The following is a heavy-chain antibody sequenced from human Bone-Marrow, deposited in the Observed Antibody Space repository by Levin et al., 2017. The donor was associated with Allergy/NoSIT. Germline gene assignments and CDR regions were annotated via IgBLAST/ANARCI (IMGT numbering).Heavy chain of an antibody. CDR3: AKDQGRSGTNCHWSFDI. Sequence: GGSLRLSCAASGFTFSTYGMHWVRRGPGKGLEWVAIISNDGSNKYYVDSVKGRFTISRDNSKNTVHLQMNSLRAEDTAVYFCAKDQGRSGTNCHWSFDIWGQGTMVTVSS. CDR2: ISNDGSNK. D-gene: IGHD2-2*01. J-gene: IGHJ3*02. V-gene: IGHV3-30*18. CDR1: GFTFSTYG.